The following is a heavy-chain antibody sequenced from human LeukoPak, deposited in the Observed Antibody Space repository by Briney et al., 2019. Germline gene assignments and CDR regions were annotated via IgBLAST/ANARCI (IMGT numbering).Heavy chain of an antibody. CDR2: IYPGDSDT. CDR1: GYSFTSYW. D-gene: IGHD1-26*01. J-gene: IGHJ4*02. Sequence: GESLKISCKGSGYSFTSYWIGWVRQMPGKGLEWMGIIYPGDSDTRYSPSFQGQVTISADKSISTAYLQWSSLKAPDTAMYYCARHAGGVSGSYYNFDYWGQGTLVTVSS. CDR3: ARHAGGVSGSYYNFDY. V-gene: IGHV5-51*01.